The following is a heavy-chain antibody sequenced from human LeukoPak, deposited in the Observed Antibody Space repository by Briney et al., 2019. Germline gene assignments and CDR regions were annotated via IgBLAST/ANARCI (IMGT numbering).Heavy chain of an antibody. Sequence: GGSLRLSCSGSGFPFSCYALHWVRQAPRKGLEYVSAINNNGGTTYYADSVKDRFTISRDNSKNTLFLQMSSLRPEDTAVYYCLYGDYGGDAFPFWGQGAMVTVSS. CDR1: GFPFSCYA. V-gene: IGHV3-64D*06. D-gene: IGHD4-17*01. CDR2: INNNGGTT. CDR3: LYGDYGGDAFPF. J-gene: IGHJ3*01.